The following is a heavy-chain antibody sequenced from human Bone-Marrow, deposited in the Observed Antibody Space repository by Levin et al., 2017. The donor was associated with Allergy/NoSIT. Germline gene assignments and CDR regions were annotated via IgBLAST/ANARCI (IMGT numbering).Heavy chain of an antibody. Sequence: SETLSLTCTVSGGSISSGDYYWNWIRQPPGKGLEWLGYIYHSGSTYSNPSLKSRISMSVDTSKNQFSLNLSSVTAADTAVYYCAREGNDYGSGSSVDYWGQGTLVTVSS. CDR3: AREGNDYGSGSSVDY. CDR2: IYHSGST. CDR1: GGSISSGDYY. D-gene: IGHD3-10*01. V-gene: IGHV4-30-4*01. J-gene: IGHJ4*02.